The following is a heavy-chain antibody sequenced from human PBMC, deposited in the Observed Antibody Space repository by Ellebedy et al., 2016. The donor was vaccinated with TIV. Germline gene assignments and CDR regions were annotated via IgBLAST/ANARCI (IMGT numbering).Heavy chain of an antibody. D-gene: IGHD3-16*01. CDR1: GFTFDTYA. Sequence: GESLKISXAASGFTFDTYAMSWVRQAPGKGPEWVSAISGSGSRTYYADSVKGRFTISRDNSKSTVFLQMNSLRAEDSAVYYCVKGVFDSWGQGTLVTVSS. V-gene: IGHV3-23*01. CDR2: ISGSGSRT. CDR3: VKGVFDS. J-gene: IGHJ4*02.